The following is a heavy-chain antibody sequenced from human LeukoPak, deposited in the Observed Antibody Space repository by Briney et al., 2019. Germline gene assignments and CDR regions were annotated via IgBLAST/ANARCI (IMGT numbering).Heavy chain of an antibody. CDR3: ATSAVAGLFDY. V-gene: IGHV4-61*01. CDR2: IYYSGST. CDR1: GGSVSSGSYY. D-gene: IGHD6-19*01. J-gene: IGHJ4*02. Sequence: SETLSLTCTVSGGSVSSGSYYWSWIRQPPGKGLEWIGYIYYSGSTNYNPSLKSRVTISVDTSKNQFSLKLSSVTAADTAVYYCATSAVAGLFDYWGQGTLVTVSS.